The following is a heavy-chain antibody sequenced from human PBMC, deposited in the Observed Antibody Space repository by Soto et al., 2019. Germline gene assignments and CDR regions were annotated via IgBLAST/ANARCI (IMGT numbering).Heavy chain of an antibody. CDR1: GDSVSSNSAG. CDR2: TYYRSKWYY. D-gene: IGHD1-26*01. V-gene: IGHV6-1*01. J-gene: IGHJ4*01. CDR3: ARGEQYSGRIFDY. Sequence: SQTRSLTCAITGDSVSSNSAGWSWVRQSPSRGLEWLGRTYYRSKWYYEYAVSVRGRITINPDTSKNQYSLQLNSVTPEETAVYFCARGEQYSGRIFDYWGQGTLVTVS.